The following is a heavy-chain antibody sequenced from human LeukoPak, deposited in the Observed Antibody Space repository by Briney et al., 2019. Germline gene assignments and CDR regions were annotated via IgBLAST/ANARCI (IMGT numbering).Heavy chain of an antibody. CDR2: IKQDGSEK. CDR1: GFTFSSCW. J-gene: IGHJ6*02. CDR3: ARMKREIYYYYGMDV. V-gene: IGHV3-7*03. Sequence: GGSLRLSCAASGFTFSSCWMSWVRQAPGKGLEWVANIKQDGSEKYYVDSVKGRFTISRDNAKNSLYLQMNSLRAEDTAVYYCARMKREIYYYYGMDVWGQGTTVTVSS.